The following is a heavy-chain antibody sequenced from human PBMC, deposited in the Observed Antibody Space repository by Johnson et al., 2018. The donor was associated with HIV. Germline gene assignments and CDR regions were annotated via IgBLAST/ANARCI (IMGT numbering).Heavy chain of an antibody. V-gene: IGHV3-15*01. CDR2: IKSKTDGGTT. J-gene: IGHJ3*02. D-gene: IGHD3-16*01. Sequence: EVQLVESGGGLVKPGGSLRLSCAASGFTFSSYDMHWVRQATGKGLEWVGRIKSKTDGGTTDHAAPVKGRFSISRDDSKNTLYLQMNSLKTEDTAVYYCATGFGPAFEMWGQGTMVTVSS. CDR1: GFTFSSYD. CDR3: ATGFGPAFEM.